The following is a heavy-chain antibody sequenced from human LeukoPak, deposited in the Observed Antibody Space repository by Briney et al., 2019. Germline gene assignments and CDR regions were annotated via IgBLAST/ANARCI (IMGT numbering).Heavy chain of an antibody. CDR3: TTRWFPRTPN. CDR1: GFTFSNAW. V-gene: IGHV3-15*01. Sequence: PGGSLRLSCAASGFTFSNAWMSWVRQAPGKGLEWVGHIKSKTDGGTTDYAAPVKGRFTISRDDSKNTLYLQMNSLKTEDTAVYYCTTRWFPRTPNWGQGTLVTLSS. D-gene: IGHD3-10*01. J-gene: IGHJ4*02. CDR2: IKSKTDGGTT.